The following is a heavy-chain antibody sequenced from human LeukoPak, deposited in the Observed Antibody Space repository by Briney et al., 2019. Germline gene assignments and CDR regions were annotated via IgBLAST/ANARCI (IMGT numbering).Heavy chain of an antibody. Sequence: GASVKVSCQTSGYSFSSYDINWVRQVPGQGLEWMGWVNPNSGNTGYAQSFQGRVTMTRSTAISTAYMELSRLRSDDTAVYYCASLARHDYGTNSTQFDYWGQGTLVTVSS. D-gene: IGHD4-23*01. CDR3: ASLARHDYGTNSTQFDY. J-gene: IGHJ4*02. CDR2: VNPNSGNT. CDR1: GYSFSSYD. V-gene: IGHV1-8*01.